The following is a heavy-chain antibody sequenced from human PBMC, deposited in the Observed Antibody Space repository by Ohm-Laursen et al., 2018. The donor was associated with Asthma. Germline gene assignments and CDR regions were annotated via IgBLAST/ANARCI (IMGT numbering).Heavy chain of an antibody. CDR1: GYTFSLYS. CDR2: TSTASTFI. V-gene: IGHV3-21*01. CDR3: ARIGPEWELPGREYSLHH. D-gene: IGHD1-26*01. Sequence: SLRLSCTASGYTFSLYSIHWVRQIPGKGLEWVASTSTASTFIYYSDSVRGRFTTSRDNARHSVYLQMNSLRAEDTALYYCARIGPEWELPGREYSLHHWGEGTLVTVSS. J-gene: IGHJ1*01.